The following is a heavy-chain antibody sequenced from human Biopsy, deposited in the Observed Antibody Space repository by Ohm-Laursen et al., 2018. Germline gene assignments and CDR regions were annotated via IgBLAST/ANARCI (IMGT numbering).Heavy chain of an antibody. J-gene: IGHJ4*02. V-gene: IGHV4-4*07. Sequence: GTLSLTCTVSGGSINSYYWSWMRQPAGKGLEWIGRIFTSGTTNYSPSLNNRVTMSVDTSKNQFSLRLTSVTAADTAVYYCVRGGSGSFPFDYWGPGTLVTVSS. CDR1: GGSINSYY. CDR3: VRGGSGSFPFDY. D-gene: IGHD3-10*01. CDR2: IFTSGTT.